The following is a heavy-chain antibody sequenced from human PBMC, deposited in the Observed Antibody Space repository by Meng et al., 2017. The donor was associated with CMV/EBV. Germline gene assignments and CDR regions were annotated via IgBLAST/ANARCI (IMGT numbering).Heavy chain of an antibody. CDR2: IKSKTDGGTT. CDR1: GFTFSNAW. CDR3: ATAPGYYASSPFDY. J-gene: IGHJ4*02. D-gene: IGHD3-22*01. Sequence: ETLSLTCGASGFTFSNAWMNWVRQAPGKGLEWLGLIKSKTDGGTTDYAAPVKGRFSISRDDSKNTLYLQMNSLKTEDTAVYYCATAPGYYASSPFDYWGQGTMVTVSS. V-gene: IGHV3-15*01.